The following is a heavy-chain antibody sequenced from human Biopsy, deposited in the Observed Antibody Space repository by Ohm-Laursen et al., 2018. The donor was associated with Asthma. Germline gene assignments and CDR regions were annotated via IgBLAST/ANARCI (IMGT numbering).Heavy chain of an antibody. D-gene: IGHD2-21*02. CDR2: ISYDGRNT. V-gene: IGHV3-30*04. Sequence: SLRLSCSASGFAVSRDHMFWVRQAPGKGLEWVTIISYDGRNTYYADSVEGRFTISRDNSKNTLFLQLSSLRPEDTAVYYCARGGLHYYEYYGMDVWGQGTTVTVSS. CDR1: GFAVSRDH. CDR3: ARGGLHYYEYYGMDV. J-gene: IGHJ6*02.